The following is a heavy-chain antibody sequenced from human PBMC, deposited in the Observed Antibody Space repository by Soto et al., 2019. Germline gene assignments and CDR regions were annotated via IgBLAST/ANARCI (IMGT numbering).Heavy chain of an antibody. V-gene: IGHV1-3*01. J-gene: IGHJ4*02. Sequence: ASVKVSCKASGYTFTGYAMHWVRQAPGQRLEWMGWINAGNGNTKYYADSVKGRFTISRDNSKNTLYLQMDSLRAEDTAVYYCAKGLSVIQEWIIDGHWGQGTQVTVSS. CDR1: GYTFTGYA. CDR3: AKGLSVIQEWIIDGH. D-gene: IGHD5-18*01. CDR2: INAGNGNT.